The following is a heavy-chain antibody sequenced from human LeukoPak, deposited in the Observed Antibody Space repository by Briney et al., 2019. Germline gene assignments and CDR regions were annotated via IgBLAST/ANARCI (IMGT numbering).Heavy chain of an antibody. Sequence: SETLSLTCAVSGYSISSGYYWGWIRQPPEKGLEWIGSIYHSGSTYYNPSLKSRVTISVDTSKNQFSLKLSSVTAADTAVYYCARIGYSYGPIYYYYMDVWGKGTTVTVSS. CDR3: ARIGYSYGPIYYYYMDV. D-gene: IGHD5-18*01. CDR2: IYHSGST. V-gene: IGHV4-38-2*01. CDR1: GYSISSGYY. J-gene: IGHJ6*03.